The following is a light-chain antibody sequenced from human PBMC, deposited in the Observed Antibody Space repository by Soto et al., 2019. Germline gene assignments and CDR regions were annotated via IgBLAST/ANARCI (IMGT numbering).Light chain of an antibody. Sequence: DLQMTQSPSSLSASLGDRVTITCRASQAINTYVAWFQQKPGKAPKSLIYGASSLVSGVPSRFSGGGSGTDFTLTINSLQPEDFATYFCQQYNDYPWSVGQGTKVEMK. CDR2: GAS. J-gene: IGKJ1*01. V-gene: IGKV1-16*01. CDR3: QQYNDYPWS. CDR1: QAINTY.